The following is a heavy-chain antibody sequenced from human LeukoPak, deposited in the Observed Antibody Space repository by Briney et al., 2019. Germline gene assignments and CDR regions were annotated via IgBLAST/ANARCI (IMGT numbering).Heavy chain of an antibody. J-gene: IGHJ4*02. CDR3: AKDPRTRWLWDIDY. CDR1: GFTFSSYW. Sequence: GGSLRLSCAASGFTFSSYWMSWVRQAPGKGLEWVANIKQDGSEKYYVDSVKGRFTISRDNSNNTLYLQMNSLRAEDTAVYYCAKDPRTRWLWDIDYWGQGILVTVSS. CDR2: IKQDGSEK. D-gene: IGHD3-22*01. V-gene: IGHV3-7*03.